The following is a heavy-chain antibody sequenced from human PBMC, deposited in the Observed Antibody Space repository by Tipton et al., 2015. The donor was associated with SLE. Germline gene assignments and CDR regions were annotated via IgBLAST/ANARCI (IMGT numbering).Heavy chain of an antibody. D-gene: IGHD2-21*01. CDR2: IYYSGST. Sequence: TLSLTCTVSGGSISSYYWSWIRQPPGKGLEWIGYIYYSGSTNYNPSLKSRVTISVDTSKNQSSLKLSSVTAADTAVYYCARLPSIHRGGDYYGRDVWGQGTTVTVSS. V-gene: IGHV4-59*08. J-gene: IGHJ6*02. CDR3: ARLPSIHRGGDYYGRDV. CDR1: GGSISSYY.